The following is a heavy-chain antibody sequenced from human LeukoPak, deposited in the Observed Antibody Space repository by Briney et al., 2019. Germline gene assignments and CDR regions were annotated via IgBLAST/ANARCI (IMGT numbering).Heavy chain of an antibody. D-gene: IGHD1-7*01. CDR2: INPNSGGT. CDR3: ARVLGVLELPLY. CDR1: GYTFTDYY. J-gene: IGHJ4*02. V-gene: IGHV1-2*02. Sequence: ASVKVSCKASGYTFTDYYMHWVRQAPGRGLEWMGWINPNSGGTNYAQKFQGRVTMTRDTSISTAYMELSRLRSDDTAVYYCARVLGVLELPLYWGQGTLVTVSS.